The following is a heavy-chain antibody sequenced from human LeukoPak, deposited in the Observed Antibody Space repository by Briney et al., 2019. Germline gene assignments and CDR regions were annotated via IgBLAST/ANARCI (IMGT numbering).Heavy chain of an antibody. J-gene: IGHJ6*02. D-gene: IGHD6-6*01. CDR3: ARVEYSSSSGITYYYYDMDV. CDR2: ISSSSYYI. CDR1: GFTFSSYS. Sequence: PGGSLRLSCAASGFTFSSYSMNWVRQAPGKGLEWVSSISSSSYYIYYADSVKGRFTISRDNAKNSLYLQINSLRAEDTAVYYCARVEYSSSSGITYYYYDMDVWGQGTTVTVSS. V-gene: IGHV3-21*01.